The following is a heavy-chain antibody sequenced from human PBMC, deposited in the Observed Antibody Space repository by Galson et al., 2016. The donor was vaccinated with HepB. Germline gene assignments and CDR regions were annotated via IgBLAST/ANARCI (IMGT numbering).Heavy chain of an antibody. CDR1: GGTFSKYA. Sequence: SVKVSCKASGGTFSKYAINWVRQAPGQGLEWVGGIVPMFGTTKYAQNFQDRVTITADEPTSTAYMQLSSLKSEDTAMYYCARESMDTAMITPSTFASRGQGTLVTVSS. J-gene: IGHJ4*02. CDR3: ARESMDTAMITPSTFAS. CDR2: IVPMFGTT. D-gene: IGHD5-18*01. V-gene: IGHV1-69*13.